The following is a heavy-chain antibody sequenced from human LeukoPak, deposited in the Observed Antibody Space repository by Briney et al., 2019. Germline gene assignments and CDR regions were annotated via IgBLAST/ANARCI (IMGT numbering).Heavy chain of an antibody. Sequence: SQTLALTCTVSGGSISSGDYYWSWIRQPPGKGLEWIGSIYYSGSTYYNPSLKSRVTISVDTSKNQFSLKLSSVTAADTAVYYCARGYYDYVWGSYEGYWFDPWGQGTLVTVSS. D-gene: IGHD3-16*01. CDR2: IYYSGST. J-gene: IGHJ5*02. CDR1: GGSISSGDYY. CDR3: ARGYYDYVWGSYEGYWFDP. V-gene: IGHV4-39*01.